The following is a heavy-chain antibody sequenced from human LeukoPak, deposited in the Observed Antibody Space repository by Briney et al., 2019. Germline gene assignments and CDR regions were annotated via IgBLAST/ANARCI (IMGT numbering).Heavy chain of an antibody. J-gene: IGHJ3*02. CDR3: ARDRGDGAFDI. Sequence: ASVKVSCKASGGTFSSYAISWVRQAPGQGLEWMGGIIPIFGTANYAQKFQGRVTMTRDTSISTAYMELSRLRSDDTAVYYCARDRGDGAFDIWGQGTMVTVSS. CDR2: IIPIFGTA. V-gene: IGHV1-69*05. CDR1: GGTFSSYA. D-gene: IGHD2-21*02.